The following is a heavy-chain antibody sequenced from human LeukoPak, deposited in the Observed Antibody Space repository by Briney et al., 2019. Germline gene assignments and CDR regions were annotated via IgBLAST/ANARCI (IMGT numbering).Heavy chain of an antibody. CDR2: IGNNGGGI. J-gene: IGHJ4*02. D-gene: IGHD6-13*01. Sequence: KSGGSLRLSCAASGFTFSTYTMYWVRHPPGKRLEWVSIIGNNGGGIHYADSVKGRFTISRDNFKNALYLQMNSLRVEDTAVYYCARGIAAAGSYWGQGTLVTVSS. V-gene: IGHV3-23*01. CDR3: ARGIAAAGSY. CDR1: GFTFSTYT.